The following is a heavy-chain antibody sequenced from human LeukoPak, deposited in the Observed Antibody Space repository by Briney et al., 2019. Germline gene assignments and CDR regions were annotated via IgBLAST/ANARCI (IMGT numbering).Heavy chain of an antibody. Sequence: ASVKVSCKASGYTVTGYYMHWVRQDPGQGLEWMGWINPNSGGTNYAQKFQGRVTMTRDTSISTAYMELRSLRSDDTALYYCARESDCSSTSCFDYWGQGTLVTVSS. CDR2: INPNSGGT. CDR3: ARESDCSSTSCFDY. CDR1: GYTVTGYY. V-gene: IGHV1-2*02. D-gene: IGHD2-2*01. J-gene: IGHJ4*02.